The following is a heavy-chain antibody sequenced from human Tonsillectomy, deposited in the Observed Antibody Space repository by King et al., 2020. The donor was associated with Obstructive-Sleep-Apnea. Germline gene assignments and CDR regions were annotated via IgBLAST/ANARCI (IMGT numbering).Heavy chain of an antibody. CDR1: TGSFSGYY. CDR3: ARGPLAGTYYFDN. V-gene: IGHV4-34*01. J-gene: IGHJ4*02. Sequence: VQLQQWGAGLLKPSETLSLTCAVYTGSFSGYYWSWLRQPPGRGLEGLGQINHSGSTNYNPPLKSRVTISLDTSKNQFSLKLTSVTAADTAVYYCARGPLAGTYYFDNWGQRTLVTVSS. CDR2: INHSGST. D-gene: IGHD3-16*01.